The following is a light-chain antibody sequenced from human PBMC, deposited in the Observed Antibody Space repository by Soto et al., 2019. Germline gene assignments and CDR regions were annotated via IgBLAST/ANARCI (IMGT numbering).Light chain of an antibody. J-gene: IGLJ1*01. CDR1: SSDVGAYNY. CDR3: CSYAGSYTYV. V-gene: IGLV2-11*01. Sequence: QSVLTQPRSVSGSPGQSVTISCTGTSSDVGAYNYVSWYQQHPGKAPKFMISDVSKRPSGVPDRFSGSKSGNTASLTISGLQPEDEADYYCCSYAGSYTYVFGTGTKLTVL. CDR2: DVS.